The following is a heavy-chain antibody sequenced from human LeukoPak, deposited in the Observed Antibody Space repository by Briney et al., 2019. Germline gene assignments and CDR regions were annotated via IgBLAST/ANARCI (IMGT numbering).Heavy chain of an antibody. Sequence: PSETLSLTCTVSGGSISSGDYYWSWIRQPPGKGLEWIGYIYYSGSTYYNPSLKSRVTISVDTSKNQFSLKLSSVTAADTAVYYCARDAATGYGDSSFWGQGTLVTVSS. CDR1: GGSISSGDYY. D-gene: IGHD4-17*01. V-gene: IGHV4-30-4*01. CDR2: IYYSGST. J-gene: IGHJ4*02. CDR3: ARDAATGYGDSSF.